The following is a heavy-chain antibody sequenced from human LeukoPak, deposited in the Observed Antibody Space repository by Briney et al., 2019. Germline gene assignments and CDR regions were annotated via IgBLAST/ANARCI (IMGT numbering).Heavy chain of an antibody. D-gene: IGHD6-19*01. CDR2: IYSGGST. J-gene: IGHJ3*02. CDR3: ATSYSSGWYGTFDI. V-gene: IGHV3-53*01. Sequence: GGSLRLSCAASGFTLSSNLMSWVRQAPGKGLEWVSLIYSGGSTYYADSVKGRFTISRDNPKNTLYLQMSRLRAEDTAMYYCATSYSSGWYGTFDIWGQGTMVTVSS. CDR1: GFTLSSNL.